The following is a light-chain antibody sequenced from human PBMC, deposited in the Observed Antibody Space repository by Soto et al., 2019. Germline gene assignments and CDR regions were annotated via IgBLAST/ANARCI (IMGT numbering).Light chain of an antibody. J-gene: IGLJ3*02. CDR1: SSNIGAGYD. CDR3: QSYDSSLSALV. CDR2: TNS. Sequence: QSVLTQPPSVSGAPGQGVTISCAGTSSNIGAGYDVHWYQQVPGTAPKLLIYTNSNRPSGVPDRFSGSKSGTSASLAITGLQAADEADNYCQSYDSSLSALVFGGGTKLTVL. V-gene: IGLV1-40*01.